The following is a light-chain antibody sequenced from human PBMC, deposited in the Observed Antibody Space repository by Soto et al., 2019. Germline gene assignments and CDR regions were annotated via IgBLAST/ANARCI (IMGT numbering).Light chain of an antibody. CDR2: DAS. J-gene: IGKJ5*01. Sequence: EIVLTQSPGTLSLSPGQRATLSCRASQSVSGSNLAWYQQKPGQAPRLLIYDASTRATVIPARFSGSGSGTEFTLTISSLQSEDFAVYYCQQYNDWPPITFGQGTRLEI. CDR1: QSVSGSN. V-gene: IGKV3-15*01. CDR3: QQYNDWPPIT.